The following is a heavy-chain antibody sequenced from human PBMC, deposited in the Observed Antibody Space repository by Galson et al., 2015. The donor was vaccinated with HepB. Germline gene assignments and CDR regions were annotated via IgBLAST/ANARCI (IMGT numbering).Heavy chain of an antibody. CDR1: GYTFTSYY. J-gene: IGHJ5*02. V-gene: IGHV1-46*04. D-gene: IGHD3-22*01. Sequence: SVKVSCKASGYTFTSYYMHWVRQAPGQGLEWMGIINPSGGSTSYAQKLQGRVTMTRDTSTSTVYMELSSLRSEDTAVYYCARYYYDSSGYYGWGWFDPWGQGTLVTVSS. CDR3: ARYYYDSSGYYGWGWFDP. CDR2: INPSGGST.